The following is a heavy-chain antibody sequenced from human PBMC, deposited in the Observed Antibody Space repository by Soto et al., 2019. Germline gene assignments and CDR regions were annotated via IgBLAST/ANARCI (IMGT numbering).Heavy chain of an antibody. CDR3: AREPYLPKARNDF. Sequence: GASVKVSCKASGGTFSSYAISWVRQAPGQGLEWMGGIIPIFGTANYAQKFQGRVTITADESTSTAYMELSSLRSEDTAVYFCAREPYLPKARNDFWGQGTLVTVSS. CDR2: IIPIFGTA. CDR1: GGTFSSYA. J-gene: IGHJ4*02. V-gene: IGHV1-69*13.